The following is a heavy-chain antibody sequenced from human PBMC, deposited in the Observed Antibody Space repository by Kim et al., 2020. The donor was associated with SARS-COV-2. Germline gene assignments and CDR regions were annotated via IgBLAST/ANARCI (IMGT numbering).Heavy chain of an antibody. J-gene: IGHJ3*02. V-gene: IGHV4-34*01. Sequence: SETLSLTCAVYGGSFSGYYWSWIRQPPGKGLEWIGEINHSGSTNYNPSLKSRVTISVDTSKNQFSLKLSSVTAADTAVYYFARYGGDGDYETDAFDIWGQGTMVTVSS. CDR1: GGSFSGYY. CDR2: INHSGST. D-gene: IGHD4-17*01. CDR3: ARYGGDGDYETDAFDI.